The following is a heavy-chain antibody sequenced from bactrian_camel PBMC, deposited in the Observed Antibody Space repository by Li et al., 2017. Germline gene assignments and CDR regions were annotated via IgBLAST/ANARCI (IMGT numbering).Heavy chain of an antibody. V-gene: IGHV3S1*01. CDR2: IRPGGAPR. J-gene: IGHJ6*01. D-gene: IGHD2*01. CDR1: GYTASTYC. Sequence: HVQLVESGGGSVQAGGTLRLSCRASGYTASTYCMGWFRQSPGKEREEVAEIRPGGAPRYLVDSVRGRFIISRDNAKNTLNLQMDHLEPEDTGMYYCAADLASGAYCFSSGRIAWGQGTQVTVS. CDR3: AADLASGAYCFSSGRIA.